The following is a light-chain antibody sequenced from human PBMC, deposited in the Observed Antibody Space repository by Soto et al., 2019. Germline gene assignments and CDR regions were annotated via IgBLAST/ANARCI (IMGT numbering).Light chain of an antibody. CDR3: QQYNNWSPCT. J-gene: IGKJ1*01. Sequence: EIVMTQSPATLSVSPGERATLSCRASQSVSSNLAWYQQQPGQAPRLLIYGASTRTTGIPASFSGSGAGTEFSTTISSVPLEDFAVYYCQQYNNWSPCTFGQGTKVEIK. CDR1: QSVSSN. CDR2: GAS. V-gene: IGKV3-15*01.